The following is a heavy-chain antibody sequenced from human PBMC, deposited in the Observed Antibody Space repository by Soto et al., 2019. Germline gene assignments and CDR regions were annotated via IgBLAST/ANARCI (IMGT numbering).Heavy chain of an antibody. CDR3: ARRRGRLATGQGWYFDL. D-gene: IGHD5-12*01. Sequence: QITLKESGTTLVKPTQTLTLSCTFSGFSLSTAGVAVGWIRQPPGKAPEWLALIYWDDDKRYTPSLRSRLTITKDTSKNQVLLPMPNMYPVDTATYYCARRRGRLATGQGWYFDLWGRGTLVTVSS. V-gene: IGHV2-5*02. CDR1: GFSLSTAGVA. J-gene: IGHJ2*01. CDR2: IYWDDDK.